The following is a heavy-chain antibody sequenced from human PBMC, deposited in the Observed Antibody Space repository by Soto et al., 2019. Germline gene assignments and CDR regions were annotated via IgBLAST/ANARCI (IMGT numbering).Heavy chain of an antibody. Sequence: EVQLLESGGGLVQHGGSLRLSCAASGFTFRSYAMNWVRQAPGKGLEWVSAISGSGGSTYYADSVKGRFTIYRDSSKNTLYLQMNSLRAEDTAVYYCAKGNSWSPVIVLDIWGQGTMVTVSS. CDR3: AKGNSWSPVIVLDI. CDR1: GFTFRSYA. V-gene: IGHV3-23*01. D-gene: IGHD1-7*01. J-gene: IGHJ3*02. CDR2: ISGSGGST.